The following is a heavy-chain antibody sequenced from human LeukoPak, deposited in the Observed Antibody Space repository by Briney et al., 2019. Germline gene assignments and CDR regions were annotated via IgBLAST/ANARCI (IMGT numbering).Heavy chain of an antibody. CDR2: ISSSGSTI. D-gene: IGHD3-22*01. CDR1: GLTFSSYE. J-gene: IGHJ3*02. CDR3: ARNYYDSSGYYYVNAFDI. V-gene: IGHV3-48*03. Sequence: GGSLRLSCAASGLTFSSYEMNWVRQAPGKGLEWVSYISSSGSTIYYADSVKGRFTISRDNAKNSLYLQMNSLRAEDTAVYYCARNYYDSSGYYYVNAFDIWGQGTMVTVSS.